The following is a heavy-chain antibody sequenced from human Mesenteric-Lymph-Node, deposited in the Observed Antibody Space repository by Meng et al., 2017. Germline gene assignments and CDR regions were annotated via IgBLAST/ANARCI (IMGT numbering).Heavy chain of an antibody. V-gene: IGHV4-30-4*08. CDR2: IHYSGTT. CDR3: AIDSPGGYGYFDS. J-gene: IGHJ4*02. Sequence: QLQDSGPGLVKHSQPLSLTFAGSSGPIVSTDYSCSWIRPPPGKGLEWIGYIHYSGTTYYNPSLKSRIAISLDTSKNPFSLNLNSVTDADAAVYYCAIDSPGGYGYFDSWGQGTLVTVSS. D-gene: IGHD5-12*01. CDR1: SGPIVSTDYS.